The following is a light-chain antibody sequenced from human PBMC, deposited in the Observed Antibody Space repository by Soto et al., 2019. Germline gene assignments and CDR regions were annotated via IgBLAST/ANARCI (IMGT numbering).Light chain of an antibody. CDR3: MQALQTPYT. CDR2: LGS. J-gene: IGKJ2*01. Sequence: DIVMTQPPLSLPVTPGEPASISCRSSQSLLHGNGYNYLDWYLQKPGQSPQLLIYLGSNRASWVPDRFSGSGSGTDFTLKISRVEAEDVGIYYCMQALQTPYTFGQRTKLEVK. V-gene: IGKV2-28*01. CDR1: QSLLHGNGYNY.